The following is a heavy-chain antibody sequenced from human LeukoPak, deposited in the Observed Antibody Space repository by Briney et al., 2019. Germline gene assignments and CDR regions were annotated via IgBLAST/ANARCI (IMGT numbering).Heavy chain of an antibody. CDR2: IYYSGST. D-gene: IGHD2-15*01. J-gene: IGHJ4*02. CDR1: GGSISSGDYY. CDR3: ARHEIYGGSDFDY. V-gene: IGHV4-30-4*08. Sequence: PSETLSLTCTVSGGSISSGDYYWSWIRQPPGKGLEWIGYIYYSGSTYYNPSLKSRVTISVDTSKNQFSLKLSSVTAADTAVYYCARHEIYGGSDFDYWGQGTLVTVSS.